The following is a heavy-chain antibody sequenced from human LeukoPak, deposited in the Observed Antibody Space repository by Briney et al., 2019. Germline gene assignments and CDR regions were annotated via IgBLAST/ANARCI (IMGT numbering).Heavy chain of an antibody. J-gene: IGHJ3*02. CDR2: IKSDGNIT. CDR1: GFTFSSYR. Sequence: GGSLRLSCAASGFTFSSYRMNWVRQAPGKGLVWVSRIKSDGNITSYADSVKGRFTISRDNAKNTLYLQMNSLRAEDTAVYYCSRRGAVTYGFDIWGQGTMVTVSS. D-gene: IGHD4-17*01. V-gene: IGHV3-74*01. CDR3: SRRGAVTYGFDI.